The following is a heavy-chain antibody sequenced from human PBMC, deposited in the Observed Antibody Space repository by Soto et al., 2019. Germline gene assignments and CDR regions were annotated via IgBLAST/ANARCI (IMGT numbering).Heavy chain of an antibody. CDR2: INHSGST. Sequence: SETLSLTCAVYGGSFSGYYWSWIRQPPGKGLEWIGEINHSGSTNYNPSLKSRVTISVDTSKNQFSLKLSSVTAADTAVYYCGRGRGGFWSGYSRGGNWFDPWGQGTLVTVSS. V-gene: IGHV4-34*01. CDR1: GGSFSGYY. J-gene: IGHJ5*02. CDR3: GRGRGGFWSGYSRGGNWFDP. D-gene: IGHD3-3*01.